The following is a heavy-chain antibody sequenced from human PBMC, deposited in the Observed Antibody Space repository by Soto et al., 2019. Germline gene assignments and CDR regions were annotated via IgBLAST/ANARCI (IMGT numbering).Heavy chain of an antibody. V-gene: IGHV3-23*01. D-gene: IGHD3-9*01. J-gene: IGHJ3*02. CDR1: GFICTSYD. CDR2: ILVGGST. Sequence: GGSLRLSCAASGFICTSYDMSWVRQVPGKGLEWVSTILVGGSTYYADSVKGRFTISRDRSKNTVFLQMNSLTAGDTAVYYCAKATATGRGAFDICGQGTMVTVSS. CDR3: AKATATGRGAFDI.